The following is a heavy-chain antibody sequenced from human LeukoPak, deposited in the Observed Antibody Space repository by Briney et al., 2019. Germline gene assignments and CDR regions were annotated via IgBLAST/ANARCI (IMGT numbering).Heavy chain of an antibody. CDR2: ISAYNGNT. CDR3: ARAPLSADPRSLSYYYYGMDV. D-gene: IGHD2-2*01. J-gene: IGHJ6*02. Sequence: EASVKVSCKASGYTLTSYGMSWVRQAPGQGLEWMGWISAYNGNTNHAQKLQGRVTMTTDTSTSTAYMELRSLRSDDTAVYYCARAPLSADPRSLSYYYYGMDVWGQGPRSPSP. V-gene: IGHV1-18*01. CDR1: GYTLTSYG.